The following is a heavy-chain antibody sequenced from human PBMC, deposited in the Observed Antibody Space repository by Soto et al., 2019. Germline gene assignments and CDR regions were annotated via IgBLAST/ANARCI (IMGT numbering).Heavy chain of an antibody. Sequence: QITLKESGPTLVKPTQTLTLICTFSGFSLSSSGVGVDWIRQPPGKALEWVALIYWDDTKRYSPSLKSGLTITKDTSKDQVVLTMTNMDPVDTATYYWAHIRVTMIVGAGYFQHWGQGTLVTVSS. CDR2: IYWDDTK. J-gene: IGHJ1*01. CDR1: GFSLSSSGVG. D-gene: IGHD3-22*01. CDR3: AHIRVTMIVGAGYFQH. V-gene: IGHV2-5*02.